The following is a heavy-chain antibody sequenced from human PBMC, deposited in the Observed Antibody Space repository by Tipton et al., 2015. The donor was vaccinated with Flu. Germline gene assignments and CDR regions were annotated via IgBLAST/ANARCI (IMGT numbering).Heavy chain of an antibody. CDR2: ITWNGGST. CDR1: GFNFGDFG. CDR3: ARAPFDCSRTDCLECFDR. J-gene: IGHJ4*02. V-gene: IGHV3-20*04. Sequence: SLRLSCAASGFNFGDFGMSWVRHLPGRGLEWVSGITWNGGSTGYADSVKGRFIISRDNVKKTLYLQINSLRAEDAAFYYCARAPFDCSRTDCLECFDRWGQGTLVTVSS. D-gene: IGHD2-2*01.